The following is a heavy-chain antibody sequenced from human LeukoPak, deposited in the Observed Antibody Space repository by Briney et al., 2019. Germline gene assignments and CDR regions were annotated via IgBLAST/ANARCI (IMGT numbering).Heavy chain of an antibody. J-gene: IGHJ4*02. D-gene: IGHD3-9*01. CDR2: IKQDGSEK. CDR1: GFTFSSYS. CDR3: ARDWYYDILTGYYLQPFDY. V-gene: IGHV3-7*01. Sequence: GGSLRLSCAASGFTFSSYSMNWVRQAPGKGLEWVANIKQDGSEKYYVDSVKGRFTISRDNAKNSLYLQMNSLRAEDTAVYYCARDWYYDILTGYYLQPFDYWGQGTLVTVSS.